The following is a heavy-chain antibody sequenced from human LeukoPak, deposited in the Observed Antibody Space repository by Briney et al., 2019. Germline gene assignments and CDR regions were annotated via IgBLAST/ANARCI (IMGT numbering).Heavy chain of an antibody. V-gene: IGHV3-21*04. CDR2: ISSSSSYI. Sequence: PGGSLRLSCAASGFTFSSYSMNWVRQAPGKGLEWVSSISSSSSYIYYADSVKGRFTISRDNAKNSLYLQMNSLKTEDTAVYYCASADSYGDYGDIWGQGTMVTVSS. CDR1: GFTFSSYS. CDR3: ASADSYGDYGDI. D-gene: IGHD4-17*01. J-gene: IGHJ3*02.